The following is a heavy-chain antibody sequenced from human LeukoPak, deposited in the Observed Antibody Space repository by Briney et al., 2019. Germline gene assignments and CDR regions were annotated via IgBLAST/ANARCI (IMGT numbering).Heavy chain of an antibody. CDR1: GFTFSSYS. D-gene: IGHD4-17*01. Sequence: GGSLRLSCAASGFTFSSYSMNWVRQAPGKGLEWVSSISSSSSDIYYADSVKGRFTISRDNAKHSLYLQMNSLRAEDTAVYPCARVGYGDYSYFQHWGPGTLVSVSS. V-gene: IGHV3-21*01. J-gene: IGHJ1*01. CDR2: ISSSSSDI. CDR3: ARVGYGDYSYFQH.